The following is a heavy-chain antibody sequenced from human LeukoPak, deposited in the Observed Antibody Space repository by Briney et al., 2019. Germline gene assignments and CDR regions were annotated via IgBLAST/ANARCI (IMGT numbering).Heavy chain of an antibody. CDR1: GYTFTGYF. CDR2: ISAYNGNT. J-gene: IGHJ6*04. CDR3: ARDVRGVMDV. V-gene: IGHV1-18*04. D-gene: IGHD3-10*02. Sequence: ASVKASCKASGYTFTGYFIHWVRQAPGQGLEWMGWISAYNGNTNYAQKLQGRVTMTTDTSTSTAYMELRSLRSDDTAVYYCARDVRGVMDVWGKGTTVTVSS.